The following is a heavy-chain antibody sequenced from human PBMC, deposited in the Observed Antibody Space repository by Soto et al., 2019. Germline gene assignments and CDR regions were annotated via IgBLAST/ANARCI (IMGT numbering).Heavy chain of an antibody. CDR2: IKQDGSEE. CDR1: GFTFSSYW. V-gene: IGHV3-7*01. D-gene: IGHD6-6*01. Sequence: EVQLVESGGGLVQPGGSLRLSCAASGFTFSSYWMSWFRQAPGKGLEWVATIKQDGSEENYVDSVKGRFTISRDNAKNALYLQMTSLRVEDTAVYYCAREIAARLWGKGTTVTVSS. CDR3: AREIAARL. J-gene: IGHJ6*04.